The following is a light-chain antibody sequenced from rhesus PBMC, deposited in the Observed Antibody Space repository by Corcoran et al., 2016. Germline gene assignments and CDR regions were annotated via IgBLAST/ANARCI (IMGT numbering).Light chain of an antibody. J-gene: IGKJ1*01. Sequence: DIQMTQSPSSLSASVGDTATITCLASHGISSYLNWFQQKPGKAPKLLINAATNLQSGVPSRFSGSGSGTDFTLTFTRLQPEDFATYYCQQYKNYPRTFGQGTKVEIK. CDR2: AAT. V-gene: IGKV1-28*02. CDR1: HGISSY. CDR3: QQYKNYPRT.